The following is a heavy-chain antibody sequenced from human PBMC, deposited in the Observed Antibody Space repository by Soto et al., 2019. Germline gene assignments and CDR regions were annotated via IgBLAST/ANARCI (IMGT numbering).Heavy chain of an antibody. CDR2: IDGVGTGT. J-gene: IGHJ4*01. CDR1: GFTFTNYW. Sequence: EVQLVQSGGGSVQPGGSLRLSCAASGFTFTNYWMHWVRQVPGKGLVWLSRIDGVGTGTSYSDSVRGRFTISRDNAENSLYLQMSSRRAEDTAVYYFTSVFEYCGPGTPVTVAS. V-gene: IGHV3-74*01. CDR3: TSVFEY.